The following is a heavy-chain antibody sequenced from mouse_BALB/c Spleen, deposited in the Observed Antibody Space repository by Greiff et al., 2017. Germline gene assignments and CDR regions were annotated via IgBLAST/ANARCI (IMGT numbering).Heavy chain of an antibody. J-gene: IGHJ2*01. CDR1: GFTFSSFG. D-gene: IGHD1-1*01. CDR3: ARSTHYDSSIDY. V-gene: IGHV5-17*02. Sequence: EVKLVESGGGLVQPGGSRKLSCAASGFTFSSFGMHWVRQAPEKGLEWVAYISSGSSTIYYADTVKGRFTISRDNPKNTLFLQMTSLRSEDTAMYYCARSTHYDSSIDYWGQGTTLTVSS. CDR2: ISSGSSTI.